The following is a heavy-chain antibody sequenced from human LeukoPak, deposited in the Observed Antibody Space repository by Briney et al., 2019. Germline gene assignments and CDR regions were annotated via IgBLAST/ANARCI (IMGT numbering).Heavy chain of an antibody. CDR1: GGSISSGDYS. Sequence: PSETLSLTCAVSGGSISSGDYSWSWIRQPPGKGLEWIGYIYHSGSTYYNPSLKSRVTISVDRSKNQFSLKLSSVTAADTAVYYCARVMGRYSYDYFDYWGQGTLVTVSS. J-gene: IGHJ4*02. CDR3: ARVMGRYSYDYFDY. V-gene: IGHV4-30-2*01. CDR2: IYHSGST. D-gene: IGHD5-12*01.